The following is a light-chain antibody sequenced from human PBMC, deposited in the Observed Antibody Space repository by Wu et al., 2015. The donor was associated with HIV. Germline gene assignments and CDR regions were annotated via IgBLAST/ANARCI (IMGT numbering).Light chain of an antibody. Sequence: IVLTQSPVFLSASPGERVTLSCRASQNIDTKLAWFQQKPGQAPGLVMHTVSVRASNTSLRVRGAGSGTNFTLTISNLQSEDFALYYCQQYNDWPGRTFGKGPRWKSN. CDR2: TVS. J-gene: IGKJ1*01. CDR3: QQYNDWPGRT. CDR1: QNIDTK. V-gene: IGKV3-15*01.